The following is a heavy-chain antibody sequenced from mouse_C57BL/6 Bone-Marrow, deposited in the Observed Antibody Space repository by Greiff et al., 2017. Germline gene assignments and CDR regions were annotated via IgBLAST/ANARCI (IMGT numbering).Heavy chain of an antibody. CDR2: IWGVGST. J-gene: IGHJ3*01. CDR3: ARRDPNGDAWFAY. Sequence: VQLKQSGPGLVAPSQSLSITCTVSGFSLTSYGVDWVRQSPGKGLEWLGVIWGVGSTTYNSALKSRLSISKDNSKSQVFLKMNSLQTDDTAMYYCARRDPNGDAWFAYWGQGTLVTVSA. D-gene: IGHD4-1*01. CDR1: GFSLTSYG. V-gene: IGHV2-6*01.